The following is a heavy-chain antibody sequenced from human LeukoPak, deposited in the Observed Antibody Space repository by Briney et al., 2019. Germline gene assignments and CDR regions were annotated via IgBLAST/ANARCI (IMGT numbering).Heavy chain of an antibody. CDR2: MNPNSEDT. D-gene: IGHD2-2*01. CDR3: ARVRVGYCSSTSCYSAGFDF. Sequence: ASMKVSCKTSGYTFTAHYIHWIRQAPGQGLEWMGWMNPNSEDTNNAQKFQGRVTLTRDKTARTAYMELTRLKSDDTAVYHCARVRVGYCSSTSCYSAGFDFWGQGTMVTVSS. J-gene: IGHJ3*01. CDR1: GYTFTAHY. V-gene: IGHV1-2*02.